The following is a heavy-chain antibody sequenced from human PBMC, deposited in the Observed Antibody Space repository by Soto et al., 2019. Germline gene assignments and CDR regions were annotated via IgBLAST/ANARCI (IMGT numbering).Heavy chain of an antibody. CDR2: ISGSGGST. D-gene: IGHD3-3*01. V-gene: IGHV3-23*01. CDR3: AKGPSYDSDYYYYGMDV. J-gene: IGHJ6*02. CDR1: GFTFSSYA. Sequence: PGGSLRLSCAASGFTFSSYAMSWVRQAPGKGLEWVSAISGSGGSTYYADSVKGRFTISRDNSKNTLYLQMNSLRAEDTAVYYCAKGPSYDSDYYYYGMDVWGQGTTVTVSS.